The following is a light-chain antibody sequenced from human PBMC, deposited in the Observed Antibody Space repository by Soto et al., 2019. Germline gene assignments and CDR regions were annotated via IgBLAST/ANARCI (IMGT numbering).Light chain of an antibody. J-gene: IGKJ1*01. Sequence: MALTDSPATLALSLWERATLSCRASQSVSSYLAWYQQKPGQAPRLLIYDESNRATGIKARFSGSGSGRDFTITIRSLETEDLAVYYCQKRSNWHTKFGNGTKV. V-gene: IGKV3-11*02. CDR1: QSVSSY. CDR2: DES. CDR3: QKRSNWHTK.